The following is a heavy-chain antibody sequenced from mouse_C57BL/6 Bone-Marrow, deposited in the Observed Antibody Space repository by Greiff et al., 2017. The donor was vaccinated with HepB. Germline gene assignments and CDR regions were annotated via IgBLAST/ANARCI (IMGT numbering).Heavy chain of an antibody. CDR2: IHPSDSDT. CDR3: AISLHYYGSYYYAMDY. Sequence: VKLQQPGAELVKPGASVKVSCKASGYTFTSYWMHWVKQRPGQGLEWIGRIHPSDSDTNYNQKFKGKATLTVDKSSSTAYMQLSSLTSEDSAVYYCAISLHYYGSYYYAMDYWGQGTSVTVSS. J-gene: IGHJ4*01. V-gene: IGHV1-74*01. D-gene: IGHD1-1*01. CDR1: GYTFTSYW.